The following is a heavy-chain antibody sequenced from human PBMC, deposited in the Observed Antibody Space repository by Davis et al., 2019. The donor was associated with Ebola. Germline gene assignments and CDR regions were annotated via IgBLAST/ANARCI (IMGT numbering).Heavy chain of an antibody. D-gene: IGHD4-17*01. V-gene: IGHV4-39*01. CDR3: ARRPTVNWFDP. CDR1: GDSISSNYYY. CDR2: INYRGST. J-gene: IGHJ5*02. Sequence: GSLRLSCIVSGDSISSNYYYWGWIRQPPGKGLVWIGNINYRGSTYYNPSLKSRATISVDTSKNQFSLQLTSVTAADTAVYYCARRPTVNWFDPWGQGTLVTVSS.